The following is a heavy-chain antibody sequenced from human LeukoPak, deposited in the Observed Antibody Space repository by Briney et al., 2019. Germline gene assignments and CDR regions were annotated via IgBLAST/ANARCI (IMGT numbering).Heavy chain of an antibody. V-gene: IGHV3-9*03. D-gene: IGHD2-2*01. Sequence: PGRSLRLSCAASGFTFDDYAMHWVRQAPGKGLEWVSGISWNSGSIGYADSVKGRFTISRDNAKNSLYLQMNSLRAEDMALYYCTKDAEYQLLYYFDYWGQGTLVTVSS. CDR2: ISWNSGSI. CDR1: GFTFDDYA. J-gene: IGHJ4*02. CDR3: TKDAEYQLLYYFDY.